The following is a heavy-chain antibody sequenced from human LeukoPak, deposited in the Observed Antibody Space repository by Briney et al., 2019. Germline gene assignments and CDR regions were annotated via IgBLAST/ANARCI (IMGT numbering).Heavy chain of an antibody. Sequence: GGSLRLSCAASGFTFSNYLMHWVRQAPGKGLVWVSRITSDGSSTHYADSVKGRFTISRDNAKNTLYLQMNSLTAEDTAVYYCISLGYCSTSSCQPWGQGTLVTVSS. CDR2: ITSDGSST. J-gene: IGHJ4*02. D-gene: IGHD2-2*01. CDR3: ISLGYCSTSSCQP. CDR1: GFTFSNYL. V-gene: IGHV3-74*01.